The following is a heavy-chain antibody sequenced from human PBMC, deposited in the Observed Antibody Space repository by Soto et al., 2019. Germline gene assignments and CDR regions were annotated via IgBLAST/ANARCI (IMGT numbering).Heavy chain of an antibody. J-gene: IGHJ5*02. Sequence: ASVKVSCKASGYTFTSYGISWVRQAPGQGLEWMGWISAYSGNTNYAQKLQGRVTMTRNTSTSTAYMELSSLRFEDTAVYYCARGIPGVCGGATCYSGWFDPWGQGTLVTVSS. D-gene: IGHD2-15*01. CDR2: ISAYSGNT. CDR3: ARGIPGVCGGATCYSGWFDP. V-gene: IGHV1-18*01. CDR1: GYTFTSYG.